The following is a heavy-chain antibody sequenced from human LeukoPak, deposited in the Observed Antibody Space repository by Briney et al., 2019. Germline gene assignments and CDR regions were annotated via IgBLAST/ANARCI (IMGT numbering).Heavy chain of an antibody. Sequence: GGSLRLSCAASGFTFSSYGMSWVRQAPGKGLEWVSAISGSGANTYFADFVEGRFTISRDNSKNTVYLQMNSLRAEDTAVYYCARHRSGGSQDDAFDIWGQGTMVTVSS. V-gene: IGHV3-23*01. J-gene: IGHJ3*02. D-gene: IGHD2-15*01. CDR2: ISGSGANT. CDR1: GFTFSSYG. CDR3: ARHRSGGSQDDAFDI.